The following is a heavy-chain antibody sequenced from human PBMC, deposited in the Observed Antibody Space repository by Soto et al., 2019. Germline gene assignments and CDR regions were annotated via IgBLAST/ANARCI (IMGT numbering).Heavy chain of an antibody. J-gene: IGHJ4*02. Sequence: SETLSLTCTVSGDSIRSYYWTWIRQPPGKGLELIGYIYYSGSTRYNPSIKSRDTFSVDTSKNQFSMNLSSVTAADTAVYYCARDHRNGYNSPYYFDNWGQGTLVTVSS. V-gene: IGHV4-59*01. CDR3: ARDHRNGYNSPYYFDN. CDR1: GDSIRSYY. D-gene: IGHD5-12*01. CDR2: IYYSGST.